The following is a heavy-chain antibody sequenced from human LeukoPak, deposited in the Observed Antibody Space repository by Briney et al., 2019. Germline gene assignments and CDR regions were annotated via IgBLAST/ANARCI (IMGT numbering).Heavy chain of an antibody. V-gene: IGHV5-51*01. D-gene: IGHD2-2*01. J-gene: IGHJ4*02. CDR1: GYTFTSYW. Sequence: GESLKISCKGYGYTFTSYWIGWVRQMPGKGLEWMGIIYPDDSNTRYSPSFEGQVTISADKSIRTAYLQWSSLKASDTAMYYCARRYCSSITCYGPLDHWGQGTLVTVSS. CDR2: IYPDDSNT. CDR3: ARRYCSSITCYGPLDH.